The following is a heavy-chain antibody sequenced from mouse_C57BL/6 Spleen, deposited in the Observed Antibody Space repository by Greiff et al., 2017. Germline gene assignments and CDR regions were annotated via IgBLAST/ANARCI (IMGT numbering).Heavy chain of an antibody. CDR2: IHPNNGGT. J-gene: IGHJ4*01. CDR3: ARESNYGYAMDY. Sequence: EVKLQESGPELVKPGASVKIPCKASGYTFTDYNMDWVKQSHGKSLEWIGDIHPNNGGTIYNQKFKGKATLTVDKSSSTAYMELRSLTSEDTAVYYCARESNYGYAMDYWGQGTSVTVSS. V-gene: IGHV1-18*01. CDR1: GYTFTDYN. D-gene: IGHD2-5*01.